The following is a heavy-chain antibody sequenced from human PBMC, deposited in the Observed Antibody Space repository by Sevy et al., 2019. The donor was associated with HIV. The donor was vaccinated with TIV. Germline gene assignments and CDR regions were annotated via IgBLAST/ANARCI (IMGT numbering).Heavy chain of an antibody. V-gene: IGHV3-48*03. CDR2: INSRGSTM. J-gene: IGHJ3*02. CDR1: GFTFSSYE. Sequence: GGSLRLSCAASGFTFSSYEMNWVRQAPGKGLEWVSYINSRGSTMFYPDSVKGRFTISRDNAKNSLYLQMNSLRAEDTAVYYCARLSYGEAFDIWGQGTMVTVSS. D-gene: IGHD4-17*01. CDR3: ARLSYGEAFDI.